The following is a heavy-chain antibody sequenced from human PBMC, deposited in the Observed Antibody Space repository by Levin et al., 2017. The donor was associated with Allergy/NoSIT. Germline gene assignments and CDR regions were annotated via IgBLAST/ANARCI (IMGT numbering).Heavy chain of an antibody. CDR2: INHSGST. CDR3: ARGADSSSSAGDRYYYGMDG. Sequence: SSETLSLTCAVYGGSFSGYYWSWIRQPPGKGLEWIGEINHSGSTNYNPSLKSRVTISVDTSKNQFSLKLSSVTAADTAVYYCARGADSSSSAGDRYYYGMDGWGQGTTVTVSS. V-gene: IGHV4-34*01. CDR1: GGSFSGYY. D-gene: IGHD6-6*01. J-gene: IGHJ6*02.